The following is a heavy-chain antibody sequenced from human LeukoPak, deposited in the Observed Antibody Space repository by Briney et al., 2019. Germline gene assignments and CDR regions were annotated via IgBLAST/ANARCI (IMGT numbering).Heavy chain of an antibody. V-gene: IGHV3-20*04. CDR3: ASVPDDASGNSGYYFKT. CDR1: GFRLDAFG. D-gene: IGHD3-22*01. CDR2: IEWNGGRR. J-gene: IGHJ4*02. Sequence: GGSLRLSCAASGFRLDAFGMSWVRQVPGKGLEWVSGIEWNGGRREYADSVKGRFTISRDNAKNSLYLQMKNLRAEDTALYYCASVPDDASGNSGYYFKTWGRGTRATVSS.